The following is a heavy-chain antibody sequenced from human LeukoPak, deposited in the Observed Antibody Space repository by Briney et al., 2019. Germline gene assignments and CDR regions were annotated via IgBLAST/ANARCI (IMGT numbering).Heavy chain of an antibody. Sequence: GGSLRLSCAASGLTLSSYAMRWVRQAPGKGLEWVSSISSSSSYIYYADSVKGRFTISRDNAKNSLYLQMSSLRAEDTAIYYCARLYDILTGAFDYWGQGTLVTVSS. J-gene: IGHJ4*02. D-gene: IGHD3-9*01. CDR2: ISSSSSYI. V-gene: IGHV3-21*01. CDR3: ARLYDILTGAFDY. CDR1: GLTLSSYA.